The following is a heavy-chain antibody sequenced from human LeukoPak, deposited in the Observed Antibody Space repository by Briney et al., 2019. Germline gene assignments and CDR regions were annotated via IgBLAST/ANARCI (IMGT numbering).Heavy chain of an antibody. V-gene: IGHV1-2*02. Sequence: VSVKVSCKASGYTFTGYYMHWVRQAPGQGLEWLGWINPNSGGTNYAQKFQGRVTMTRDTSISSAYMEMSRLRSDDTAVYYCAARGYCSSTSCYTGYDYYYYMDVWGKGTTVTVSS. J-gene: IGHJ6*03. CDR1: GYTFTGYY. D-gene: IGHD2-2*02. CDR3: AARGYCSSTSCYTGYDYYYYMDV. CDR2: INPNSGGT.